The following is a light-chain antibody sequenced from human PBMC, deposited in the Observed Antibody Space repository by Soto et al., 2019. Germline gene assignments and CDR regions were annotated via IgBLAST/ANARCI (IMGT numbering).Light chain of an antibody. CDR2: EVT. CDR1: SSDIGGHDS. Sequence: QSALTQPPSASGSPGQSVAVSCTGTSSDIGGHDSVSWYQQHPGKAPKLMIYEVTKRPSGVPDRVSGSKSGNTASLTVSGLQAEDEGAYYCSSYSSSSTLVFGGGTKLTVL. CDR3: SSYSSSSTLV. J-gene: IGLJ2*01. V-gene: IGLV2-8*01.